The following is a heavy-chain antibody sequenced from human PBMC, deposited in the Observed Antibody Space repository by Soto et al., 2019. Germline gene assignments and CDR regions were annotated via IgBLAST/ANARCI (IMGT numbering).Heavy chain of an antibody. V-gene: IGHV3-23*01. CDR3: AKDSAVAGKVYYYGMDV. D-gene: IGHD6-19*01. J-gene: IGHJ6*02. CDR2: ISGSGGST. Sequence: GGSLRLSCAASGFTFSSYAMSWVRQAPGKGLEWVSAISGSGGSTYYADSVKGRFTISRDNSKNTLYLQMNSLRAEDTAVYYCAKDSAVAGKVYYYGMDVWGQGTTVTVSS. CDR1: GFTFSSYA.